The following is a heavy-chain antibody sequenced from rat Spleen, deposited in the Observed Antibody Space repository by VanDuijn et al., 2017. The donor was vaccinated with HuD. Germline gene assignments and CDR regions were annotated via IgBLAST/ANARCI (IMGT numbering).Heavy chain of an antibody. Sequence: EVQLVESGGGLVQPGRSLKLSCEASGFTFSDYYMAWVRQAPKKGLEWVASISYEGSSTYYGDSVKGRFTISRDNAKSTLYLQMNSLRSEDTATYYCARPHSSHYVMDAWGQGASVTVSS. CDR3: ARPHSSHYVMDA. J-gene: IGHJ4*01. V-gene: IGHV5-22*01. D-gene: IGHD1-8*01. CDR1: GFTFSDYY. CDR2: ISYEGSST.